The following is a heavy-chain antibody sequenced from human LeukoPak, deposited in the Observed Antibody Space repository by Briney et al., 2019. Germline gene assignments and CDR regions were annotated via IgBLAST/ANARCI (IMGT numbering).Heavy chain of an antibody. V-gene: IGHV3-23*01. CDR2: ISGSGGST. Sequence: GASLRLSCAASGFTFSSYAMSWVRQAPGKGLEWVSAISGSGGSTYYADSVKGRFTISRDNPKNTLYLQMDSLRAEDTAVYYCAKGSSSSGYYYYYGMDVWGQGTTVTVSS. J-gene: IGHJ6*02. D-gene: IGHD6-6*01. CDR1: GFTFSSYA. CDR3: AKGSSSSGYYYYYGMDV.